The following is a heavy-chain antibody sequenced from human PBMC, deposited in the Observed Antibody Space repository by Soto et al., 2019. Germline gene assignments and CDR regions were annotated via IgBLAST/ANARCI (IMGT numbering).Heavy chain of an antibody. V-gene: IGHV4-38-2*01. CDR1: GYSISSCYY. Sequence: AETLARTCAVSGYSISSCYYWGWLRQPPWKVLEWIGSIYHGGSTYYNPSLNSRVTLSIDMTNNHVSLIRNSVTAADTDVYYWARVGPWVQYYYDSRPYTFENWYDPWGQGTLVKVSS. CDR2: IYHGGST. J-gene: IGHJ5*02. CDR3: ARVGPWVQYYYDSRPYTFENWYDP. D-gene: IGHD3-22*01.